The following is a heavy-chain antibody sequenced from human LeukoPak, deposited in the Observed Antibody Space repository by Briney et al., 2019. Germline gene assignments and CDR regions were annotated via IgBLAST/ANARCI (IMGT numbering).Heavy chain of an antibody. CDR1: GGSISSYY. V-gene: IGHV4-4*07. D-gene: IGHD3-22*01. CDR2: IYTSGST. CDR3: ARDGKWLLPFDY. Sequence: SETLSLTCTVSGGSISSYYRSWIRQPAGKGLEWIGRIYTSGSTNYNPSLKSRVTMSVDTSKNQFSLKLSSVTAADTAVYYCARDGKWLLPFDYWGQGTLVTVSS. J-gene: IGHJ4*02.